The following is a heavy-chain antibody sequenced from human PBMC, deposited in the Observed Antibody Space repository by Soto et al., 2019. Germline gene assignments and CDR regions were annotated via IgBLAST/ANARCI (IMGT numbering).Heavy chain of an antibody. CDR3: AREVVSLATSEAFAI. CDR2: TSYTGSD. Sequence: QVQLQESGPGLVKPSQTLSLTCTVSGGSISSNNYFWSWIRQHPGQGLEWIGYTSYTGSDYYSPSLESRVTISVDTSKNQFSLRLNSVTAADTAMYYCAREVVSLATSEAFAIWGQGTMVTVSS. V-gene: IGHV4-31*03. D-gene: IGHD1-26*01. J-gene: IGHJ3*02. CDR1: GGSISSNNYF.